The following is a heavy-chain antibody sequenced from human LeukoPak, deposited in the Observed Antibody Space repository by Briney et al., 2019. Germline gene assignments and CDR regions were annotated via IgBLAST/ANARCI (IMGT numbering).Heavy chain of an antibody. D-gene: IGHD3-22*01. CDR2: TRNKANSYTT. Sequence: GGSLRLSCAASGFTFSDHYMDWVRQAPGKGLEWVGRTRNKANSYTTEYAASVKGRFTISRDDSKNSLYLQMNSLKTEDTAVYYCARDTYYYDSSGSDYWGQGTLVTVSS. J-gene: IGHJ4*02. CDR1: GFTFSDHY. CDR3: ARDTYYYDSSGSDY. V-gene: IGHV3-72*01.